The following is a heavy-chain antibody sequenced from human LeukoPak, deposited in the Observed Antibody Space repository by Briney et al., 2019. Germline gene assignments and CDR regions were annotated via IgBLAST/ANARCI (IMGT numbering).Heavy chain of an antibody. V-gene: IGHV3-21*01. CDR1: GFTFSSYS. Sequence: KPGGSLRLSCAASGFTFSSYSMNWVRQAPGKGLEWVSSISSSGTYVYYADSVKGRFTISRDNSKNTLYLQMNSLRAEDTAVYYCAKDLVCGGSCFDYWGQGTLVTVSS. D-gene: IGHD2-15*01. CDR3: AKDLVCGGSCFDY. CDR2: ISSSGTYV. J-gene: IGHJ4*02.